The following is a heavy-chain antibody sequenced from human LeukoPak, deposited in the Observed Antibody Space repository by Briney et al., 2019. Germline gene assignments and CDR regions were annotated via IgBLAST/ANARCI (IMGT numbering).Heavy chain of an antibody. CDR2: IYHSGST. D-gene: IGHD3-10*01. Sequence: PSETLSLTCTVSGYSISSGDYWGWIRQPPGKGLEWIGGIYHSGSTYYIPSLKRRVTIPVDTSKNQFSLKLSSVTAADTAVYYCARPYGSGSSVHDTFDIWGQGTMVIVSS. CDR3: ARPYGSGSSVHDTFDI. CDR1: GYSISSGDY. J-gene: IGHJ3*02. V-gene: IGHV4-38-2*02.